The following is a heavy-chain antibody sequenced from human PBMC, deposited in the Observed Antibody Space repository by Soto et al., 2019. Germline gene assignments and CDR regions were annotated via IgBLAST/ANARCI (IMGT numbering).Heavy chain of an antibody. Sequence: KSSETLSLTCTVSGGSISSGGYYWIWIRHHPGKGLEWIGYIYYSGSTYYNPSLKSRVTISVDTSKNQFSLKLSSVTAADTAVYYCAREGLDCTNGVCSPSNWFDPWGQGTLVTVSS. CDR1: GGSISSGGYY. CDR3: AREGLDCTNGVCSPSNWFDP. J-gene: IGHJ5*02. CDR2: IYYSGST. D-gene: IGHD2-8*01. V-gene: IGHV4-31*03.